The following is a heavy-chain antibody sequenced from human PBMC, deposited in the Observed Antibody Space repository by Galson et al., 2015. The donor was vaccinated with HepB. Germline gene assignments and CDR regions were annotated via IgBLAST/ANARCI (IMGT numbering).Heavy chain of an antibody. CDR1: GFTFADSA. V-gene: IGHV3-49*04. CDR3: NRARDGYNNWYDS. J-gene: IGHJ5*01. Sequence: SLRLSCAASGFTFADSAINWVRQAPGKGLEWVGFIRTKAYSDAIQYAASVQGRFIISRDDSKSIAYLQMNSLKTEDTAIYYCNRARDGYNNWYDSWGQGTLVTVSS. D-gene: IGHD5-24*01. CDR2: IRTKAYSDAI.